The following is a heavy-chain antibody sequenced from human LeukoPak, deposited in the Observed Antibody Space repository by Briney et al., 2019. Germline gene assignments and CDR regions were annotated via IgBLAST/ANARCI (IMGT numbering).Heavy chain of an antibody. CDR1: GYSISSSNW. D-gene: IGHD1-7*01. CDR2: IYYSGST. V-gene: IGHV4-28*01. Sequence: SETLSLTCAVSGYSISSSNWWGWIRQPPGKGLEWIGYIYYSGSTYYNPSLKSRVTMSVDTPKNQFSLKLSSVTAVDTAVYYCARNGGTMEDPIDYWGQGTLVTVSS. J-gene: IGHJ4*02. CDR3: ARNGGTMEDPIDY.